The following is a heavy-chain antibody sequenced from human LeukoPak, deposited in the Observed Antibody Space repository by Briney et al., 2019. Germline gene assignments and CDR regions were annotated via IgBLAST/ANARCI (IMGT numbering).Heavy chain of an antibody. CDR2: ISCSGGST. Sequence: GGSLRLSCAASGFTFSSYAMSWVRQAPGKGLEWVSAISCSGGSTYYADSVKGRFTISRDNSKNTLYLQMTSLRAEDTAVYYCAKGPLRAFDIWGQGTMVTVSS. CDR1: GFTFSSYA. V-gene: IGHV3-23*01. J-gene: IGHJ3*02. CDR3: AKGPLRAFDI.